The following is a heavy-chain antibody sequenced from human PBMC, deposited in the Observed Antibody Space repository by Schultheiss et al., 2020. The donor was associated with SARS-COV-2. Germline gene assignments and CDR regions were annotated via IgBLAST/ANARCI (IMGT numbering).Heavy chain of an antibody. D-gene: IGHD5-18*01. Sequence: SETLSLTCTVSGGSISSYYWSWIRQPPGKGLEWIGEINHSGSTNYNPSLKSRVTISVDTSKNQFSLKLSSVTAADTAVYYCARELGYSYGYVLGYWGQGTLVTVSS. V-gene: IGHV4-34*01. CDR1: GGSISSYY. J-gene: IGHJ4*02. CDR2: INHSGST. CDR3: ARELGYSYGYVLGY.